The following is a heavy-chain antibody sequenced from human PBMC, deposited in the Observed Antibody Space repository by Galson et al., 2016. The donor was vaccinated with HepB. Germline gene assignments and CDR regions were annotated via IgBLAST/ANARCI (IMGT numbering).Heavy chain of an antibody. CDR1: GITFSDSY. V-gene: IGHV3-11*01. D-gene: IGHD3-16*01. CDR2: ISSSGSTI. J-gene: IGHJ2*01. CDR3: ARGAYRWYLDL. Sequence: SLRLSCAASGITFSDSYMTWIRQAPGKGLEWLSYISSSGSTIYYADSVKGRFTISRDNAKSSLYLQMNSLRAEDTAVYYCARGAYRWYLDLWGRGTLVTVSS.